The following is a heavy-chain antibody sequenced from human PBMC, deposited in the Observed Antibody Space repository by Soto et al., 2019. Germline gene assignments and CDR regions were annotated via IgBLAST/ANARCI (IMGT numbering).Heavy chain of an antibody. CDR3: ARPRGYGVFAAYDI. D-gene: IGHD4-17*01. CDR2: ISGSGGDT. CDR1: GFTFSTYA. V-gene: IGHV3-23*01. J-gene: IGHJ3*02. Sequence: GVLRLSCAASGFTFSTYAMNWVRQAPGKGLEWVSAISGSGGDTFYADSVKGRFTISRDNSIGTLYLQMSRLRTEDTAIYYCARPRGYGVFAAYDIWGKGAMVTVSS.